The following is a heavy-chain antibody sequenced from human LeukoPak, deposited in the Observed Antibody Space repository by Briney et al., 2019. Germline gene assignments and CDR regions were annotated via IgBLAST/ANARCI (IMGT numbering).Heavy chain of an antibody. Sequence: ASVKVSCKASVYTFTDYFMHWVRQAPGQGLEWMGWINPNSGGTNYAQRFQGRVTMTRDTSISTVYMELSRLTSDDTAVYYCARGDGSGRYCIEYWGQGTLVAVAS. J-gene: IGHJ4*02. V-gene: IGHV1-2*02. CDR1: VYTFTDYF. CDR2: INPNSGGT. D-gene: IGHD3-10*01. CDR3: ARGDGSGRYCIEY.